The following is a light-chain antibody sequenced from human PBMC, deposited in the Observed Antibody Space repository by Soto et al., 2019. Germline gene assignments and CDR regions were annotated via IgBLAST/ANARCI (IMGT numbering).Light chain of an antibody. Sequence: EIVMTQSPATLSVSPGEGATLSCRASQSINSNLAWYQQKPGQAPRLLIYGASTRATGIPVRFSGSGSGTEFTLTISSLQSEDFAVYYCQQYDDWPPKTFGQGTKVEIK. J-gene: IGKJ2*01. CDR2: GAS. CDR1: QSINSN. V-gene: IGKV3-15*01. CDR3: QQYDDWPPKT.